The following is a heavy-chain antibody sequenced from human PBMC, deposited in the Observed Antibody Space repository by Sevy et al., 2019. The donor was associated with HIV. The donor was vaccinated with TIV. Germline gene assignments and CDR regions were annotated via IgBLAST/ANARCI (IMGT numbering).Heavy chain of an antibody. Sequence: GGSLRLSCAASGFTFSSYGMHWVRQAPGKGLECVAFIRYDGSNKYYADSVKGRFTISRDNSKNTLYLQMNSLRAEDTAVYYCAKVPAGGTTLYYYYYMDVWGKGITVTVSS. CDR3: AKVPAGGTTLYYYYYMDV. CDR2: IRYDGSNK. V-gene: IGHV3-30*02. CDR1: GFTFSSYG. J-gene: IGHJ6*03. D-gene: IGHD1-7*01.